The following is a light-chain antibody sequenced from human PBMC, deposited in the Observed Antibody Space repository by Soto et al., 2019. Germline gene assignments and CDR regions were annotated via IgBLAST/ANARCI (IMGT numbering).Light chain of an antibody. CDR2: RVS. CDR3: MQGTHWPDT. J-gene: IGKJ2*01. CDR1: QSLVHRDGSTN. Sequence: DVVMTQSPVSLPVTLGQPASISCRSSQSLVHRDGSTNLNWFQLRPGQSPRRRIYRVSNRDSGAPDRFSGSGSGTDFTLKISRVEADDGGVYSCMQGTHWPDTFGQGTKLEIK. V-gene: IGKV2-30*02.